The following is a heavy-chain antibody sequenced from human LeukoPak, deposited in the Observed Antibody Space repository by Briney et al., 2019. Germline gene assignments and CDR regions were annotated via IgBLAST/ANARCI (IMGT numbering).Heavy chain of an antibody. CDR3: ARHVVVGHDYNWDDF. D-gene: IGHD5-24*01. J-gene: IGHJ4*02. CDR1: GGSISTSY. CDR2: IYYSGST. V-gene: IGHV4-39*01. Sequence: SETLSLTCTVSGGSISTSYWGWIRQPPGKGLEWIGTIYYSGSTFYNPSLKSRVTISVDTSSNQFSLKLSSVTAADTAVYYCARHVVVGHDYNWDDFWGQGTLVTVSS.